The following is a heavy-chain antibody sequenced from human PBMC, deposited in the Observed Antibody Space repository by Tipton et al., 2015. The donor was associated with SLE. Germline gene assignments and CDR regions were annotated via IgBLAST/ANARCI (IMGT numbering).Heavy chain of an antibody. J-gene: IGHJ5*02. Sequence: TLSRTCTVSGGSISSSSYYWGWIRQPPGKGLEWIGSIYYSGSTYYNPSLKSRVTISVDTSKNQFSLKLSSVTAADTAVYYCARAGGGDSNWFDPWGQGTLVTVSS. D-gene: IGHD2-21*01. V-gene: IGHV4-39*07. CDR3: ARAGGGDSNWFDP. CDR2: IYYSGST. CDR1: GGSISSSSYY.